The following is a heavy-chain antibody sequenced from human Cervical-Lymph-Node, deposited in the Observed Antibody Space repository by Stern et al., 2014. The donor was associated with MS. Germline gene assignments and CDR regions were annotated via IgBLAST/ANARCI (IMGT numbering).Heavy chain of an antibody. J-gene: IGHJ4*02. D-gene: IGHD6-13*01. Sequence: VQLVESGGGVVQPGRSLRLSCAASGFSFSRQAMRWVRQAPGQGLEWMALIWYDRSNQCYAVSVTGPFTTARINFKNTLYLQMNSLRAENTAVYYCASAYSSSHYYFDYWGQGTLVTVSS. V-gene: IGHV3-33*01. CDR1: GFSFSRQA. CDR3: ASAYSSSHYYFDY. CDR2: IWYDRSNQ.